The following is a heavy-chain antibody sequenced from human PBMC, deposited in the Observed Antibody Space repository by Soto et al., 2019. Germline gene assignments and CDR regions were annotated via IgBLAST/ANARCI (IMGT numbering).Heavy chain of an antibody. CDR1: GFPFSTYL. D-gene: IGHD3-22*01. Sequence: GGSLRLSYASSGFPFSTYLMNLVRPAPGKGLEWLSSISDSGHYIYYADSVKGRFTISRDNAKNSLFLQMNSLRGEDTAVYYCARSGLALPYSASHWFDPWGHGTRVTVSA. J-gene: IGHJ5*02. CDR2: ISDSGHYI. V-gene: IGHV3-21*01. CDR3: ARSGLALPYSASHWFDP.